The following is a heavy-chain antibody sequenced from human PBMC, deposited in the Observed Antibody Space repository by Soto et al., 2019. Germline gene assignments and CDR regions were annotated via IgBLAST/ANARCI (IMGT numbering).Heavy chain of an antibody. Sequence: SETLSLTCTVSCGSISSGGYYWSWIRQHPGKGLEWIGYIYYSGSTYYNPSLKSRVTISVDTSKNQFSLKLSSVTAADTAVYYCARDRAGWSGQYGMDVWGQGTTVTVSS. CDR1: CGSISSGGYY. CDR2: IYYSGST. J-gene: IGHJ6*02. CDR3: ARDRAGWSGQYGMDV. V-gene: IGHV4-31*03. D-gene: IGHD3-3*01.